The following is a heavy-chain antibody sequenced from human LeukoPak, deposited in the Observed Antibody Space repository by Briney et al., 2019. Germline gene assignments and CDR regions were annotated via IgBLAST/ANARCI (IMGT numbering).Heavy chain of an antibody. CDR1: GGSISSSSYS. CDR2: IYYSGST. J-gene: IGHJ4*02. D-gene: IGHD1-26*01. Sequence: ETLSLTCTVSGGSISSSSYSWGWIRQPPGKGLEWIGSIYYSGSTYYNPSLKRRVTISVDTSKNQFSLKLSSVTAADTAVYYCAVVVGATRGTYYFDYWGQGTLVTVSS. V-gene: IGHV4-39*01. CDR3: AVVVGATRGTYYFDY.